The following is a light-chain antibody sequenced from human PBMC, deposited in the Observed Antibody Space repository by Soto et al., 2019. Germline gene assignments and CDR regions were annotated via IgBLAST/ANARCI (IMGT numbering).Light chain of an antibody. Sequence: QSALTQPASVSGSPGQSITISCTGTSSDVGGYNYVSWYQQHPGKVPKLMIYGVTNRPSGVSSRFSGSKSGNTASLTISGLQAEDEADYYCSSYTSSSTRVFGGGTKLTVL. CDR1: SSDVGGYNY. CDR2: GVT. V-gene: IGLV2-14*01. J-gene: IGLJ2*01. CDR3: SSYTSSSTRV.